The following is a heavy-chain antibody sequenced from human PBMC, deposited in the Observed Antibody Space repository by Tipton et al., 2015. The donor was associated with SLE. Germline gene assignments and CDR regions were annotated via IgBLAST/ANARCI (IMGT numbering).Heavy chain of an antibody. D-gene: IGHD5-24*01. Sequence: QSGAEVKKPGASVMVSCKASGYTFTGYNMYWVRQAPGQGLEWMGRINPNSGGTDYAQKFQGRVAMSSDSSISTAYMELSSLRSDDTAVYYCAGGRDGYNTPLDFWGQGTLVTVSS. J-gene: IGHJ4*02. CDR1: GYTFTGYN. V-gene: IGHV1-2*06. CDR2: INPNSGGT. CDR3: AGGRDGYNTPLDF.